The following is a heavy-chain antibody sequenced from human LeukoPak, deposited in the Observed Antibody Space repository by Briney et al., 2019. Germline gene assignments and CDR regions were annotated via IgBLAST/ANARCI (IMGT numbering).Heavy chain of an antibody. CDR3: ASVAVAGTGPLYFQH. V-gene: IGHV4-59*01. CDR2: IYYSGST. D-gene: IGHD6-19*01. J-gene: IGHJ1*01. CDR1: GGSISSYY. Sequence: PSETLSLTCTVSGGSISSYYWSWIRQPPGKGLEWIGYIYYSGSTNYNPSLKSRVTISVDTPKNQFSLKLSSVTAADTAVYYCASVAVAGTGPLYFQHWGQGTLVTVSS.